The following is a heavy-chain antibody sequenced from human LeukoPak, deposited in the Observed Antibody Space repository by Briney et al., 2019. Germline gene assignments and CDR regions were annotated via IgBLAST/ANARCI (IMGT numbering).Heavy chain of an antibody. CDR3: ARDPRGSLVWGHRFDY. CDR2: ISTSGSTV. J-gene: IGHJ4*02. CDR1: GFAFSDYF. Sequence: GGSLRLSCAASGFAFSDYFMGWVRQAPGEGLEWISYISTSGSTVYNADSVKGRFTVSRDNARNSLSLQMSSLRAEDTAIYYCARDPRGSLVWGHRFDYWGPGTLVTVSS. V-gene: IGHV3-11*01. D-gene: IGHD3-16*01.